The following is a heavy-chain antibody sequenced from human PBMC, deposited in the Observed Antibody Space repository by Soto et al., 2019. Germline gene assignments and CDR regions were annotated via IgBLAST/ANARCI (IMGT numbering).Heavy chain of an antibody. CDR3: AIDLSHKAAHYFQCMDV. Sequence: PQGKGLEWIGEIYHSGSTNYNPSLKSRVTISVDKSKNQFSLKLSSVTAADTAVYYCAIDLSHKAAHYFQCMDVWGQGTTLTVSS. V-gene: IGHV4-4*02. CDR2: IYHSGST. J-gene: IGHJ6*02. D-gene: IGHD2-15*01.